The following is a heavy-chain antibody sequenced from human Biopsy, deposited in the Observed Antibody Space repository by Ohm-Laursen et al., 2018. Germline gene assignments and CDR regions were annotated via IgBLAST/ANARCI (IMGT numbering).Heavy chain of an antibody. CDR2: IYYTGHT. V-gene: IGHV4-59*07. J-gene: IGHJ4*02. Sequence: DTLSLTCTVSGDSIKSYYWNWIRQSPAKGLEWIGFIYYTGHTNYNPSLKSRATISVDKSKNQFSLKVISVNAADTAVYYCARLTGDPYYWGQGTLVTVSS. D-gene: IGHD7-27*01. CDR1: GDSIKSYY. CDR3: ARLTGDPYY.